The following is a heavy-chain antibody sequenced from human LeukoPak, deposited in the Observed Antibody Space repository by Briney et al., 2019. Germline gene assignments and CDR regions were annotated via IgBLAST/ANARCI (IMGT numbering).Heavy chain of an antibody. Sequence: GGSLRLSCAASGFTFSSYSMNWVRQAPGKGLEWVSSISSTSTYIYYAESVKGRFTISRDNAKNSLYLQMNSLRAEDTAVYYCARSRTTVTKDALDYWGQGTLVTVS. D-gene: IGHD4-17*01. CDR2: ISSTSTYI. CDR3: ARSRTTVTKDALDY. CDR1: GFTFSSYS. V-gene: IGHV3-21*01. J-gene: IGHJ4*02.